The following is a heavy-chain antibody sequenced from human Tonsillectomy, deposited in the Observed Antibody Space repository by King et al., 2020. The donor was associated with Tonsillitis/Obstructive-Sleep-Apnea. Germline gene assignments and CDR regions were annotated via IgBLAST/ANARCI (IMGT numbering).Heavy chain of an antibody. CDR3: ARHTIASSSGNCFDP. J-gene: IGHJ5*02. D-gene: IGHD6-13*01. Sequence: QLQESGPGLVKPSETLSLTCTVSGGSISTHSYYWAWIRQPPGKGLEWIGSIYYGGTTYYNPSLRSRITISVDTSKNQFSLNLSSLTAADTAVYYCARHTIASSSGNCFDPWGQGALVTVSS. V-gene: IGHV4-39*01. CDR1: GGSISTHSYY. CDR2: IYYGGTT.